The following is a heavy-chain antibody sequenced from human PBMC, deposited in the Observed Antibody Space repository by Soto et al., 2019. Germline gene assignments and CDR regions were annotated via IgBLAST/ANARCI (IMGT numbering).Heavy chain of an antibody. V-gene: IGHV1-69*05. J-gene: IGHJ4*02. CDR3: ARGLREYYFDY. D-gene: IGHD3-10*01. CDR2: IIPIFGTA. CDR1: GGTFSSYA. Sequence: GASVKVSCKASGGTFSSYAISWVRQAPGQGLEWMGGIIPIFGTANYAQKFQGRVTITRDTSASTAYMELSSLRSEDTAVYYCARGLREYYFDYWGQGTLVTVSS.